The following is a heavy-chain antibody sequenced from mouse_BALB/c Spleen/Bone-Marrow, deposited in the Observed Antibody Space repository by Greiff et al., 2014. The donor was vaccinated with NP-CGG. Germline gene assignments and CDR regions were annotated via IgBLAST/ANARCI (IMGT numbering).Heavy chain of an antibody. CDR3: TRSGRYYFDY. Sequence: VQLQQSGTVLARPGASVKMSCKASGYTFTSYWMHWVKQRPGQGLEWIGAIYPGNSDTSYNQKFQGKAKLTAVASTSTAYMELSSLTNEDSAVYYCTRSGRYYFDYWGQGTTLTVSS. D-gene: IGHD3-1*01. J-gene: IGHJ2*01. CDR2: IYPGNSDT. V-gene: IGHV1-5*01. CDR1: GYTFTSYW.